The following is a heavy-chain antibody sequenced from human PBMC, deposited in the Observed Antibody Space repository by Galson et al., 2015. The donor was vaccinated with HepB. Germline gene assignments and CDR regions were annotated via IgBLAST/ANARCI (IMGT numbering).Heavy chain of an antibody. CDR2: INRDGSEE. CDR3: ARADCEPAGCYAFDM. V-gene: IGHV3-7*01. Sequence: SLRLSCAASGFTFSSYWMSWVRQTPGKGLEWVGNINRDGSEEYYVDSVQGRFTIIRDNSTNTMLLHTDSLRAEDSAVYYCARADCEPAGCYAFDMWGQGTMVTVSS. CDR1: GFTFSSYW. D-gene: IGHD2-21*01. J-gene: IGHJ3*02.